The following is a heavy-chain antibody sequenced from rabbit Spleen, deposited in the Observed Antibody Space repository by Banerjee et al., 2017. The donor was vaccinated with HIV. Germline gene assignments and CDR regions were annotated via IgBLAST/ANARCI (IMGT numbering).Heavy chain of an antibody. D-gene: IGHD2-1*01. CDR1: GFSFSNKAV. V-gene: IGHV1S45*01. J-gene: IGHJ4*01. Sequence: QEQLVESGGGLVKPGASLTLTCKASGFSFSNKAVMCWVRQAPGKGLEWIACINAVTGKAVYASWAKGRFTFSKTSSTTVTLQMNSLTAADTATYFCVRDLGYDDYSEKGYFNLWGQGTLVTVS. CDR2: INAVTGKA. CDR3: VRDLGYDDYSEKGYFNL.